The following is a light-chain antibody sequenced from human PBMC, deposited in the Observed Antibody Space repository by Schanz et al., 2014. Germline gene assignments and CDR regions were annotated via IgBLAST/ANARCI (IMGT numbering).Light chain of an antibody. Sequence: EIVMTQSPATLSVSPGERATLSCRASQSISSNLAWYQQKPGQAPSLLIYGASTRATGIPARFSGSGSGTEFTLTISSLQSEDFAVYYCQQYNNWQRTFGQGTKVEIK. J-gene: IGKJ1*01. CDR1: QSISSN. CDR3: QQYNNWQRT. V-gene: IGKV3-15*01. CDR2: GAS.